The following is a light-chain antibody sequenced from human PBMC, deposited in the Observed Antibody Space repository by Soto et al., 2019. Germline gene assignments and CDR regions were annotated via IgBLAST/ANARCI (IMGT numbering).Light chain of an antibody. CDR1: QTISSW. J-gene: IGKJ1*01. Sequence: DVQMPQSKSSLSASVGDRVTITCRASQTISSWLAWYQQKPGKAPKLLIYKASTLKSGVPSRFSGSGSGTEFTLTISSLQPDDFATYYCQHYNSYSEAFGQVT. V-gene: IGKV1-5*03. CDR2: KAS. CDR3: QHYNSYSEA.